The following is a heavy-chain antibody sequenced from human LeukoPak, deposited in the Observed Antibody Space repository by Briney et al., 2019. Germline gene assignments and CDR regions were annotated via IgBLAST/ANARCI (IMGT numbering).Heavy chain of an antibody. J-gene: IGHJ4*02. V-gene: IGHV4-39*01. CDR3: VRHRGSSSEFDF. CDR2: IYYSGST. D-gene: IGHD6-6*01. CDR1: ARSISSSSYY. Sequence: PSETLSLTCTVSARSISSSSYYWHWIRQPPGKGLEWTGGIYYSGSTYYNPSLKSRVTTSVDTSRNQFSLKLTSVTAADTAVYYRVRHRGSSSEFDFWGQGILVTVPS.